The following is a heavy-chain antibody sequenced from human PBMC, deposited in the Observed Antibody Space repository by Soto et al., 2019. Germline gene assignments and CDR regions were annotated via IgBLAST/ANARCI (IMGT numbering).Heavy chain of an antibody. CDR1: GGSISSYY. Sequence: SETLSLTCTVSGGSISSYYWSWIRQPAGKGLEWIGRIYTSGSTNYNPSLKSRVTMSVDTSKNQFSLKLSSVTAADTAVYYCARAPNYSYRSGSYFDYWGQGTLVTVSS. CDR3: ARAPNYSYRSGSYFDY. V-gene: IGHV4-4*07. J-gene: IGHJ4*02. D-gene: IGHD5-18*01. CDR2: IYTSGST.